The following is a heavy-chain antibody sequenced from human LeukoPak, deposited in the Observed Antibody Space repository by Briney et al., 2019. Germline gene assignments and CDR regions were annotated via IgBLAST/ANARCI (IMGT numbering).Heavy chain of an antibody. J-gene: IGHJ4*02. Sequence: GGSLRLSCAASVFTFSSYAMSWVRQAPGKGLEWVSAISGSGGSTYYADSVKGRFTISRDNSKNTLYLQMNSLRAEDTAVYYCAKFVAGAGTGAIDYWGQGTLVTVSS. CDR2: ISGSGGST. CDR3: AKFVAGAGTGAIDY. V-gene: IGHV3-23*01. CDR1: VFTFSSYA. D-gene: IGHD6-13*01.